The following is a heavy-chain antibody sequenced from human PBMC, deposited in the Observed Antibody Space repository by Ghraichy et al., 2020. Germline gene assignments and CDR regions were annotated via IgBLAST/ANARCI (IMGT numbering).Heavy chain of an antibody. J-gene: IGHJ3*02. D-gene: IGHD5-18*01. V-gene: IGHV4-34*01. CDR2: IKHGGST. Sequence: LSCAVYGGSFSAYYWSWIRQPPGKGLEWIGEIKHGGSTNYNPSLKSRVTISVDTSKNQFSLKLSSVTAADAAVYYCARDPRGYSYGLPSRGGAFDIWGQGTMVTVSS. CDR1: GGSFSAYY. CDR3: ARDPRGYSYGLPSRGGAFDI.